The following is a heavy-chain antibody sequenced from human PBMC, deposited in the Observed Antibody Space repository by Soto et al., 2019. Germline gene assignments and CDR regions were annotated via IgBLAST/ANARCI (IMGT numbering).Heavy chain of an antibody. Sequence: ASVKVSCKASGGTFSSYAISWVRQAPGQGLEWMGGIIPIFGTANYAQKFQGRVTITADESTSTAYMELSSLRSEDTAVYYCARPGVLTLLYDYDWGSYDYWGQGTLVTVSS. CDR3: ARPGVLTLLYDYDWGSYDY. CDR2: IIPIFGTA. V-gene: IGHV1-69*13. J-gene: IGHJ4*02. D-gene: IGHD3-16*01. CDR1: GGTFSSYA.